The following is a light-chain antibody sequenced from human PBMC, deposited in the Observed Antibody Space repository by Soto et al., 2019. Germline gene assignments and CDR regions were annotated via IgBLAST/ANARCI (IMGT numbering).Light chain of an antibody. CDR3: LLSYCNTRPYV. V-gene: IGLV7-46*01. CDR1: TGAVTSGHY. J-gene: IGLJ1*01. Sequence: QAVVTQEPSLTVSPGGTVTLTCGSSTGAVTSGHYPYWFQQKPGQAPRTLIYDRTKKHSWTPARFSGSLLGGRAALTLSGAQPEDEAEYSCLLSYCNTRPYVFGTGTKLTVL. CDR2: DRT.